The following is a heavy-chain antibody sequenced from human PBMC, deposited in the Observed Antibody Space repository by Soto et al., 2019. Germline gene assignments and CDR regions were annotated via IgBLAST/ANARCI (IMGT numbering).Heavy chain of an antibody. CDR2: LTGSSSNI. Sequence: EVQLLESGGGLVQPGGALRLSCEASGFSFRNYAMSWVRQAPGKGLEWISTLTGSSSNIYYADSVKGRFAISRDNSRNTLHLQMNSLAAEDTAVYYCANGRATCGLLTHDYWGQGTLVTVSS. CDR1: GFSFRNYA. CDR3: ANGRATCGLLTHDY. V-gene: IGHV3-23*01. J-gene: IGHJ4*02. D-gene: IGHD1-26*01.